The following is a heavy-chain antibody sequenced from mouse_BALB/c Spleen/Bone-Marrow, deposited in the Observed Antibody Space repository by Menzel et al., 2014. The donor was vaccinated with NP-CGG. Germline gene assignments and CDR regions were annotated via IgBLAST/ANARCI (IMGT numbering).Heavy chain of an antibody. J-gene: IGHJ4*01. CDR2: IRNRANGYTT. CDR1: GFTSIDYY. D-gene: IGHD2-1*01. Sequence: EVLGVESGGGLVQPGGSLRLSCEASGFTSIDYYMTWVRQPPGKALEWLGFIRNRANGYTTEYSASVKGRFTISRDISQSIFYLQMNTLRAEDSSTYYCARETGYAYGNFAMDYWGQGTSVTVSS. CDR3: ARETGYAYGNFAMDY. V-gene: IGHV7-3*02.